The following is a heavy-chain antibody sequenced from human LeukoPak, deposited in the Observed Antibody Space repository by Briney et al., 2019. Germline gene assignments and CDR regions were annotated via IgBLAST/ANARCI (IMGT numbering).Heavy chain of an antibody. CDR3: AKNSGIAAAGPGTAVDY. Sequence: GGSLRLSCAASGFTFSSYAMSWVRQAPGKGLEWVSAISGSGGSTYYADSVKGRFTISRDNSKNTLYLQMNSLRAEDTAVYYCAKNSGIAAAGPGTAVDYWGQGTLVTVSS. V-gene: IGHV3-23*01. CDR2: ISGSGGST. CDR1: GFTFSSYA. D-gene: IGHD6-13*01. J-gene: IGHJ4*02.